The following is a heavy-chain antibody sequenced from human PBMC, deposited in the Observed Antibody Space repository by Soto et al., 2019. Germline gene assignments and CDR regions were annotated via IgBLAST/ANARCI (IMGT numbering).Heavy chain of an antibody. D-gene: IGHD3-10*01. J-gene: IGHJ4*02. V-gene: IGHV3-11*06. CDR3: ARDITMVRGVIITRSLDY. CDR1: GFTFSDYY. Sequence: GGSLRLSCAASGFTFSDYYMSWIRQAPGKGLEWVSYISSSSSYTNYADSVKGRFTISRDNAKNSLYLQMNSLRAEDTAVYYCARDITMVRGVIITRSLDYWGQGTLVTVSS. CDR2: ISSSSSYT.